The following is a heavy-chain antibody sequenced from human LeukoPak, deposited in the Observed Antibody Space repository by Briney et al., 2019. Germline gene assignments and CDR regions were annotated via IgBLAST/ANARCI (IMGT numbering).Heavy chain of an antibody. CDR3: ARVRAAKQEWVDFDP. CDR2: IRGSGET. CDR1: GFSVSNYY. J-gene: IGHJ5*02. D-gene: IGHD5-12*01. Sequence: PGGSLRLSCAVSGFSVSNYYMSWVRQAPGKGLEWVSLIRGSGETFYADSVKGRFTISRDDSKNTVYLQMNSLRVEDTAVYFCARVRAAKQEWVDFDPWGQGTLVTASS. V-gene: IGHV3-66*02.